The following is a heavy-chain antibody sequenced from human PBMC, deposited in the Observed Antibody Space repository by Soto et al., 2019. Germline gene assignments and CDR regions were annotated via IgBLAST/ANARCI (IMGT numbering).Heavy chain of an antibody. V-gene: IGHV1-69*04. CDR2: LIPILGVA. J-gene: IGHJ6*03. Sequence: QVQLVQSGAEVKKPGASVKVSCKASGGTFSNHTISWLLQAPGQGLEWMGRLIPILGVANYAQKFQGRVTITADKYTTTDYMELSSLRSADTAVYYCARVAEMGTVTEGYYYYMDVWGKVHTVTVSS. CDR1: GGTFSNHT. D-gene: IGHD4-17*01. CDR3: ARVAEMGTVTEGYYYYMDV.